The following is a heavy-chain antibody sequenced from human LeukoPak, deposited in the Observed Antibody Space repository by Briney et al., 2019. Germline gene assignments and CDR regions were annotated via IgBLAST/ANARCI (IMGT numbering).Heavy chain of an antibody. J-gene: IGHJ2*01. CDR1: GVTFNSYT. D-gene: IGHD5-18*01. V-gene: IGHV1-69*05. CDR2: IIPIFGTA. Sequence: SVKVSCKASGVTFNSYTINWVRQAPGQGLEWMGRIIPIFGTANYAQGFQGRVTITTDESTSTAYMELSSLRSEDTAVYYCATRTHNSYAECWYFDLWGRGTLVTVSS. CDR3: ATRTHNSYAECWYFDL.